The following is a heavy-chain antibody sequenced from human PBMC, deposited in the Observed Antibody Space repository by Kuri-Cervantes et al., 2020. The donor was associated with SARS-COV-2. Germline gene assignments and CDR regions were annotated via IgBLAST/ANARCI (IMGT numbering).Heavy chain of an antibody. CDR2: ISSSSSYI. CDR3: ARDVAAGRAYYYYMDV. D-gene: IGHD6-13*01. Sequence: GGSLRLSCAASGFTFSGYSMNWVRQAPGEGLEWVSSISSSSSYIYYADSVKGRFTISRDNAKNSLYLQMNSLRAEDTAVYYCARDVAAGRAYYYYMDVRGKGTTVTVSS. V-gene: IGHV3-21*01. J-gene: IGHJ6*03. CDR1: GFTFSGYS.